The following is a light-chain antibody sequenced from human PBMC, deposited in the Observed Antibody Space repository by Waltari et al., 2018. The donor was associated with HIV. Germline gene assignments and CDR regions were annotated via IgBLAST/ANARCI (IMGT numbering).Light chain of an antibody. J-gene: IGLJ2*01. CDR3: STHTTNDTLE. Sequence: QSALTQPASVSGSPGQSVTISCTGTSSHFGLYNFVSWYQQYPGNVPKVIIYDVTSRPSGVPHRFSGSRSGNTASLTISGLQVDDEAVYYFSTHTTNDTLEFGGGTKLTVL. CDR2: DVT. V-gene: IGLV2-14*03. CDR1: SSHFGLYNF.